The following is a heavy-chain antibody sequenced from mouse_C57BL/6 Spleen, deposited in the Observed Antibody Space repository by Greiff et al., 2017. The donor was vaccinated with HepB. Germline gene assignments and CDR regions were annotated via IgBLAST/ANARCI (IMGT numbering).Heavy chain of an antibody. CDR3: ARGTTVVGYAMDY. V-gene: IGHV1-52*01. J-gene: IGHJ4*01. Sequence: QVQLQQPGAELVRPGSSVKLSCKASGYTFTSYWMHWVKQRPIQGLEWIGNIDPSDSETHYNQKFKDKATLTVDKSSSTAYMQLSSLTSEDSAVYYCARGTTVVGYAMDYWGQGTSVTVSS. CDR2: IDPSDSET. D-gene: IGHD1-1*01. CDR1: GYTFTSYW.